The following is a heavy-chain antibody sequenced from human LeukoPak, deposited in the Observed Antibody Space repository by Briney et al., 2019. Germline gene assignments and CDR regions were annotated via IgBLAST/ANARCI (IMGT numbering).Heavy chain of an antibody. Sequence: GGSLRLSCAASGFTFSNYAMRWVRQAPGKGLEWVSAVSTSGTGTYYADSVKGRFTISRDNSKKTLYLQMNSLRAEDTAVYYCASPRGIPEGAKGYWGQGTLVTVSS. CDR2: VSTSGTGT. CDR1: GFTFSNYA. D-gene: IGHD6-13*01. V-gene: IGHV3-23*01. J-gene: IGHJ4*02. CDR3: ASPRGIPEGAKGY.